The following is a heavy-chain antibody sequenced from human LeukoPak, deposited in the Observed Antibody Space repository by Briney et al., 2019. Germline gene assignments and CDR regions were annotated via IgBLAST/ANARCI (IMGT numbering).Heavy chain of an antibody. V-gene: IGHV3-33*08. CDR3: ARVGNYGDYQFFDY. CDR2: IWYDGSNK. Sequence: PGGSLRLSCAASGFIFSSYGMHWVRQAPGKGLEWVAVIWYDGSNKYYADSVKGRFTISRDNSKNTLYLQMNSLRAEDTAVYYCARVGNYGDYQFFDYWGQGTLVTVSS. D-gene: IGHD4-17*01. J-gene: IGHJ4*02. CDR1: GFIFSSYG.